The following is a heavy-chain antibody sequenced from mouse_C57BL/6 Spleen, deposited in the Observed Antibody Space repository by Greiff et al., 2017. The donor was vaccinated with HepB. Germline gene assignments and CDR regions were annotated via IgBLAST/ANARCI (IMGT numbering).Heavy chain of an antibody. Sequence: VQLQQSGPELVKPGASVKISCKASGYTFTDYYMNWVKQSHGKSLEWIGDINPNNGGTSYNQKFKGKATLTVDKSSSTAYMELRSLTSEDSAVYYCARVDEDYDVWYFDVWGTGTTVTVSS. CDR3: ARVDEDYDVWYFDV. D-gene: IGHD2-4*01. V-gene: IGHV1-26*01. J-gene: IGHJ1*03. CDR1: GYTFTDYY. CDR2: INPNNGGT.